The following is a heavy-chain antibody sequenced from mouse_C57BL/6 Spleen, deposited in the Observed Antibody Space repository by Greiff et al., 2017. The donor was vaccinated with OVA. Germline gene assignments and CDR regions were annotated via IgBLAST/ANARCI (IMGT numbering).Heavy chain of an antibody. CDR3: TRSRDYDGGYFDV. Sequence: VQRVESGAELVRPGASVTLSCKASGYTFTDYEMHWVKQTPVHGLEWIGAIDPETGGTAYNQKFKGKAILTADKSSSTAYMELRSLTSEDSAVYYCTRSRDYDGGYFDVWGTGTTVTVSS. D-gene: IGHD2-4*01. CDR2: IDPETGGT. J-gene: IGHJ1*03. CDR1: GYTFTDYE. V-gene: IGHV1-15*01.